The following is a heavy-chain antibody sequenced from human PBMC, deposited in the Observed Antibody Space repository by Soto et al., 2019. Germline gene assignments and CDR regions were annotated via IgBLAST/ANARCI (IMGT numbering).Heavy chain of an antibody. Sequence: SETLSLTCTVSGGSISSSSYYWGWIRQPPGKGLEWIGSIYYSGSTYYNPSLKSRVTISVDTSKNQFSLKLSSVTAADTAVYYCAREAADIVVVVAAIGWFDPWGQGTLVTVS. D-gene: IGHD2-15*01. CDR3: AREAADIVVVVAAIGWFDP. CDR2: IYYSGST. CDR1: GGSISSSSYY. J-gene: IGHJ5*02. V-gene: IGHV4-39*02.